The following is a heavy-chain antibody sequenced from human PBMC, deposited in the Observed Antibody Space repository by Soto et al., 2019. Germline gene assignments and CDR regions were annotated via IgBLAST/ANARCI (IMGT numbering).Heavy chain of an antibody. CDR1: GFTFSSYA. V-gene: IGHV3-23*01. D-gene: IGHD4-17*01. J-gene: IGHJ4*02. CDR3: AKGPRDYGDYNYFDY. Sequence: GGSLRLSCAASGFTFSSYAMSWVRQAPGKGLEWVSAISGSGGSTYYADSVKGRFTISRDNSKNTLSLQMNSLRAGDTAVYYCAKGPRDYGDYNYFDYWGQGTLVTVSS. CDR2: ISGSGGST.